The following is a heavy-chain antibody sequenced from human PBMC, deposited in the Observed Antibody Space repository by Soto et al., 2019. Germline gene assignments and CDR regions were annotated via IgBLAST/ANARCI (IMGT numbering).Heavy chain of an antibody. Sequence: ASVKVSCKTSGGTFSSYAISWVRQAPGQGLEWMGWISAYNGNTNYAQKLQGRVTMTTDTSTSTAYMELRSLRSDDTAVYYCARGVMGDYLEDYYMDVWGKGTTVTVSS. CDR1: GGTFSSYA. CDR3: ARGVMGDYLEDYYMDV. CDR2: ISAYNGNT. V-gene: IGHV1-18*01. D-gene: IGHD4-17*01. J-gene: IGHJ6*03.